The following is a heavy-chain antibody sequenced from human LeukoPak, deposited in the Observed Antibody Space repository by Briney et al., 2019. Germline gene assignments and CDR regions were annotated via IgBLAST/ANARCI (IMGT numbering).Heavy chain of an antibody. CDR1: GYTLTGYY. CDR3: AKSRIVGAHCLDY. CDR2: INPNSGGT. J-gene: IGHJ4*02. V-gene: IGHV1-2*02. Sequence: VASVKVSCKASGYTLTGYYMHWVRQAPGQGLEWMGWINPNSGGTNYAQKFQGRVTMTRDTSISTAYMELSRLRSDDTAVYYCAKSRIVGAHCLDYWGQGTLVTVSS. D-gene: IGHD1-26*01.